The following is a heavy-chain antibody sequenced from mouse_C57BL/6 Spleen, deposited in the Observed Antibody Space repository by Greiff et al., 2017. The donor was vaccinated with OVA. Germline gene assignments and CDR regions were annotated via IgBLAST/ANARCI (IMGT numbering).Heavy chain of an antibody. Sequence: VQRVESGPGLVAPSQSLSITCTVSGFSLTSYAISWVRQPPGKGLEWLGVIWTGGGTNYNSALKSRLSISKDNSKSQVFLKMNSLQTDDTARYYCARIPPDYYYGSSYDYWGQGTTLTVSS. J-gene: IGHJ2*01. CDR1: GFSLTSYA. CDR2: IWTGGGT. V-gene: IGHV2-9-1*01. D-gene: IGHD1-1*01. CDR3: ARIPPDYYYGSSYDY.